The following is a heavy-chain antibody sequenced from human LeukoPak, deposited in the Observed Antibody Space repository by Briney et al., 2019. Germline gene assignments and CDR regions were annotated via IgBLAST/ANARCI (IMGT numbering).Heavy chain of an antibody. CDR3: YAPEVDY. D-gene: IGHD4-17*01. CDR1: GFNFSKYW. J-gene: IGHJ4*02. CDR2: INPEGSRG. V-gene: IGHV3-74*01. Sequence: GGSLRLSCAASGFNFSKYWMHWVRQAPRTGLVWVSRINPEGSRGTYADSVMGRFTISRDNAENTLYLQMNSLRGDDTAVYYCYAPEVDYWGQGTLVTVSS.